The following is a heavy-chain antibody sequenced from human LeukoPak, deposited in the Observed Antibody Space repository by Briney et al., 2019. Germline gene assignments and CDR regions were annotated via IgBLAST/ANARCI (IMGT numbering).Heavy chain of an antibody. CDR1: GGSISSYY. Sequence: SETLSLTCTVSGGSISSYYWSWIRQPPGKGLEWTGYIFYSGSTNYNPSLKSRVTISVDTSKNQFSLKLSSVTAADTAVYYCARGGPSSQWVPDYWGQGTLVTVSS. V-gene: IGHV4-59*12. CDR3: ARGGPSSQWVPDY. CDR2: IFYSGST. J-gene: IGHJ4*02. D-gene: IGHD1-26*01.